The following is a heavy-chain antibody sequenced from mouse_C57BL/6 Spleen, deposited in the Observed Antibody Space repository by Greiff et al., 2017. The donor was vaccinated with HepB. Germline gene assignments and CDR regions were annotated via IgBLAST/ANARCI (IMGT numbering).Heavy chain of an antibody. Sequence: EVQLQQSGPELVKPGASVKISCKASGYSFTGYYMNWVKQSPEKSLEWIGEINPSTGGTTYNQKFKAKATLTVDKSSSTAYMQLKSLTSEDSAVYYCARVIAYWGQGTLVTVSA. CDR1: GYSFTGYY. CDR3: ARVIAY. CDR2: INPSTGGT. V-gene: IGHV1-42*01. J-gene: IGHJ3*01.